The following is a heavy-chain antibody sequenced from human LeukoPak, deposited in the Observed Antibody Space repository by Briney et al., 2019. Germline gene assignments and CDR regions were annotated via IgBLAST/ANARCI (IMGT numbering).Heavy chain of an antibody. Sequence: GESLKISCKGSGYSFTSYWIGWVRQMPGKGLEWMGIIYPGDSDTRYSPSFQGQVTISADKSISTAYLQWSSLKASDTAMYYCARQAMVLQSGLYYFDYWGQGTLVTVSS. CDR2: IYPGDSDT. V-gene: IGHV5-51*01. CDR1: GYSFTSYW. D-gene: IGHD5-18*01. CDR3: ARQAMVLQSGLYYFDY. J-gene: IGHJ4*02.